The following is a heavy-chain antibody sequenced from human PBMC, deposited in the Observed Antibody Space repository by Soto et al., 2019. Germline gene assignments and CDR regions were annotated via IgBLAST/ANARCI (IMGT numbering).Heavy chain of an antibody. CDR3: ARERYPVLSDGMGV. V-gene: IGHV1-2*02. Sequence: ASVKVSCKASGFSLTGYYFHWIRAAPGQGLEWLGWINPKTGGTTYAQKFQGRVTLTWDTSINTAYMELSSLRPDDTAMYYCARERYPVLSDGMGVWAEETSVTVSS. CDR1: GFSLTGYY. J-gene: IGHJ6*04. D-gene: IGHD3-16*01. CDR2: INPKTGGT.